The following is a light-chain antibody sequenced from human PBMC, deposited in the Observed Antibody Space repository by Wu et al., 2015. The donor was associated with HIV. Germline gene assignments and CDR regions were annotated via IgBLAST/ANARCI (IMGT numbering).Light chain of an antibody. CDR2: DAS. V-gene: IGKV3-11*01. J-gene: IGKJ4*01. CDR1: QSVGHY. CDR3: QQRSDWSPVT. Sequence: EIVLTQSPATLSLSPGERATLSCRASQSVGHYLTWYQQKPGQAPRLLIYDASNRATGTPARFSGSGSGTDFTLTISSLEPDDFAVYYCQQRSDWSPVTFGGGTKVEDQT.